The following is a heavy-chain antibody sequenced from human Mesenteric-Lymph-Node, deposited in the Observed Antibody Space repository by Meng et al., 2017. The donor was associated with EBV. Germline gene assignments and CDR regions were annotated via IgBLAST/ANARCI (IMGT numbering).Heavy chain of an antibody. CDR2: ISVDSGNT. D-gene: IGHD3-16*01. Sequence: PLLQTGAGMRKPGASVKVSCETSGYTFTSYGINWVRQAPGQGLEWMGWISVDSGNTNYAQKVRDRVTMTTDFSTNTAYMELRSLTSDDTAVYYCARGGLSIDYWGLGTLVTVSS. V-gene: IGHV1-18*01. J-gene: IGHJ4*02. CDR1: GYTFTSYG. CDR3: ARGGLSIDY.